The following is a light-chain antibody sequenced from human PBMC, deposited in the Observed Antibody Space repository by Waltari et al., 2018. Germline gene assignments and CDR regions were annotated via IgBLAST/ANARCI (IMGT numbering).Light chain of an antibody. J-gene: IGKJ2*01. CDR1: QSISYY. CDR3: QQSYSTPYT. CDR2: AAS. V-gene: IGKV1-39*01. Sequence: DIQMTQSPSSLSASVGDRVTITCRAGQSISYYLNWFQQKPGKAPKLLIYAASSLQSGVPSRFSGSGSGTDFTLTISSLQPEDFATYYCQQSYSTPYTFGQGTKLEIK.